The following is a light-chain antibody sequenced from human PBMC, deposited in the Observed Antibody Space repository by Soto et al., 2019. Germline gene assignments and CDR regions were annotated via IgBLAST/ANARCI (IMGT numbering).Light chain of an antibody. CDR2: SNS. CDR3: AAWDDSLNGVT. J-gene: IGLJ2*01. CDR1: RPNIGTNS. Sequence: QSVLTQPPSTSGTPGQWVTISCSGSRPNIGTNSVNWYQQVPGTAPKLLIHSNSQRPSGVPDRFSGSKSDTSASLAISGLQSEDEADYYCAAWDDSLNGVTFGGGTKLTVL. V-gene: IGLV1-44*01.